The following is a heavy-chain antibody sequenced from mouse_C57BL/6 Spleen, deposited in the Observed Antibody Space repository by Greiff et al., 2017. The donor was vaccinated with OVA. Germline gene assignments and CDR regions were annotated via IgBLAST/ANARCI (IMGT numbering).Heavy chain of an antibody. CDR3: ARHEDRDGYYSYYFDY. CDR1: GYTFTEYT. J-gene: IGHJ2*01. V-gene: IGHV1-62-2*01. D-gene: IGHD2-3*01. Sequence: VQLQQSGAELVKPGASVKLSCKASGYTFTEYTIHWVKQRSGQGLEWIGWFYPGSGSIKYNEKFKDKATLTADKSSSTVYMELSRLTSEDPAVYFCARHEDRDGYYSYYFDYWGQGTTLTVSS. CDR2: FYPGSGSI.